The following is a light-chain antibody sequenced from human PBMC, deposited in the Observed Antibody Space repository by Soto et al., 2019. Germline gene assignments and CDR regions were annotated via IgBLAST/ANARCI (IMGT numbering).Light chain of an antibody. CDR1: QSVGSSY. V-gene: IGKV3-20*01. Sequence: IVLTQSPGTLSLSPGERAALSCGASQSVGSSYLAWYQQKPGQAPRLLIYGASSRATGIPDRFSGSGSGTDFTLTISRLEPEDFAVYYCQQYVSSQITFGQGTRLEIK. CDR2: GAS. CDR3: QQYVSSQIT. J-gene: IGKJ5*01.